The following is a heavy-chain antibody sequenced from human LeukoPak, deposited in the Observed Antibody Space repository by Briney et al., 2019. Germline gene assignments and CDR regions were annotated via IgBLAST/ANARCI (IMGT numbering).Heavy chain of an antibody. CDR1: GFTFSKDD. Sequence: HPGGSLRLSCAASGFTFSKDDFHWVRQAPGKGLEWVAAIGVTGDTYYADSVKGRFTISRENAKNSLYLQMNSLRAGDTAVYYCARNMVRGHYYYYGMDVWGQGTTVTVSS. CDR3: ARNMVRGHYYYYGMDV. V-gene: IGHV3-13*01. CDR2: IGVTGDT. J-gene: IGHJ6*02. D-gene: IGHD3-10*01.